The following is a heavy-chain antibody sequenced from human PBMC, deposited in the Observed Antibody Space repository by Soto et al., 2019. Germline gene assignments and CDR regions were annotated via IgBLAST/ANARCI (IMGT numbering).Heavy chain of an antibody. CDR2: ISGTGDTK. CDR1: GFFFSDYY. D-gene: IGHD3-10*01. Sequence: GGSLRLSCAASGFFFSDYYLSWIRQAPGKGLECVAYISGTGDTKYIADSVKGRFSVSRDNPKNSLFLQMTSLRADDAAVYYCAIGGSQIYYQGMDVWGQGTTVTVSS. CDR3: AIGGSQIYYQGMDV. V-gene: IGHV3-11*01. J-gene: IGHJ6*02.